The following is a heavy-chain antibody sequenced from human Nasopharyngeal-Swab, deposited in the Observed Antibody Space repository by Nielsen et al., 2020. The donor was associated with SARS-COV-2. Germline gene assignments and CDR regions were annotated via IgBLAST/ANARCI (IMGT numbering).Heavy chain of an antibody. V-gene: IGHV3-72*01. CDR2: SRHKENSYSP. Sequence: GESLKISCAASTFTFSDRYMDWVRQAPGKGPEWVGRSRHKENSYSPEYAASVKGRFTIWRDDSKNSLYLQMNSLKTEDTAVYYCAPAPDYYDGSGLNWGQGTLVTVSS. CDR3: APAPDYYDGSGLN. J-gene: IGHJ4*02. D-gene: IGHD3-22*01. CDR1: TFTFSDRY.